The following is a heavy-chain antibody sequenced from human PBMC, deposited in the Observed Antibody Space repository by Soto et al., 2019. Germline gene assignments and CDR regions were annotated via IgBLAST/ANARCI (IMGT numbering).Heavy chain of an antibody. Sequence: EVHLVESGGGLVQTGGSLRLSCAIFESTVRRDWMNWVRQAPGKGLEWVAHTNQDGSKKYYVDSVKGRFTISRNNAKNSMYLQRDDLRAGDTAMYYCSGGVRDAFWGQGTLVTVSS. CDR2: TNQDGSKK. D-gene: IGHD2-2*01. V-gene: IGHV3-7*04. CDR1: ESTVRRDW. CDR3: SGGVRDAF. J-gene: IGHJ4*02.